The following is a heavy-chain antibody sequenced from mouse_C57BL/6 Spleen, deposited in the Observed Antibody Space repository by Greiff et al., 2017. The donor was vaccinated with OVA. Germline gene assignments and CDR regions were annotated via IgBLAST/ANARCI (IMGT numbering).Heavy chain of an antibody. CDR3: ARSPKGYGSSYWYFDV. CDR1: GFTFTDYY. D-gene: IGHD1-1*01. CDR2: IRNKANGYTT. Sequence: EVQLQESGGGLVQPGGSLSLSCAASGFTFTDYYMSWVRQPPGKALEWLGFIRNKANGYTTEYSASVKGRFTISRDNSQSILYLQMNALRAEDSATYYCARSPKGYGSSYWYFDVWGTGTTVTVSS. V-gene: IGHV7-3*01. J-gene: IGHJ1*03.